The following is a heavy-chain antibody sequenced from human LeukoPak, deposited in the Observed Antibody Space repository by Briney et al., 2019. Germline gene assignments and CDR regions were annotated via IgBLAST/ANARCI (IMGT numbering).Heavy chain of an antibody. CDR2: IKQDGSEK. V-gene: IGHV3-7*01. D-gene: IGHD2-15*01. J-gene: IGHJ4*02. CDR1: GFSFSTYW. CDR3: ARDRYCSGGTCYSIGYFDY. Sequence: GGSLRLSCAASGFSFSTYWMSWVRQAPGKGLEWVANIKQDGSEKYYADSVKGRFTISRDNAKNSLYLQMNSLRAEDTAVYYCARDRYCSGGTCYSIGYFDYWGQGTLVTVSS.